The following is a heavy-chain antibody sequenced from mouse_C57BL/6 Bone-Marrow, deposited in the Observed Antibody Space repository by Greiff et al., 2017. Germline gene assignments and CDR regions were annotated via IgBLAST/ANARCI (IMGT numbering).Heavy chain of an antibody. D-gene: IGHD2-3*01. V-gene: IGHV1-81*01. CDR1: GYTFTSYG. CDR3: ARDDGYPLYCYAMDY. J-gene: IGHJ4*01. Sequence: QVQLQQSGAELARPGASVKLSCKASGYTFTSYGISWVKQRTGQGLEWIGEIYPRSGNTYYNEKFKGKATLTADKSSSTAYMELRSLTSEDSAVDFCARDDGYPLYCYAMDYWGQGTSVTVSS. CDR2: IYPRSGNT.